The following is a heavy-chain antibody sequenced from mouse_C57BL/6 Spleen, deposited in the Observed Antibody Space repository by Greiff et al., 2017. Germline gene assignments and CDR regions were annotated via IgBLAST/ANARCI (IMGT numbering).Heavy chain of an antibody. J-gene: IGHJ3*01. CDR1: GYSFTDYN. CDR2: INPNYGTT. Sequence: EVQLQESGPELVKPGASVKISCKASGYSFTDYNMNWVKQSNGKSLEWIGVINPNYGTTSYNQQFKGKATLTVDQSSSTAYMQLTSLTSEDSAVYDCARSGYDRGAFAFWGQGTLVTVSA. CDR3: ARSGYDRGAFAF. D-gene: IGHD2-2*01. V-gene: IGHV1-39*01.